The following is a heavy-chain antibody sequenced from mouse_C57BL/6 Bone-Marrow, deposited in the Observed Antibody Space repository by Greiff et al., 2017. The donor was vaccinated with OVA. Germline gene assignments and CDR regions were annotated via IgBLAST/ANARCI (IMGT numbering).Heavy chain of an antibody. Sequence: VQLQQSGAELARPGASVKLSCKASGYTFTSYGISWVKQRTGQGLEWIGEIYPRSGNTYYNEKFKGKATLTAAKSSSTAYMELRSLTSEDSAVYFCAPYYYGRNAMDYWGQGTSVTVSS. D-gene: IGHD1-1*01. CDR1: GYTFTSYG. CDR3: APYYYGRNAMDY. CDR2: IYPRSGNT. V-gene: IGHV1-81*01. J-gene: IGHJ4*01.